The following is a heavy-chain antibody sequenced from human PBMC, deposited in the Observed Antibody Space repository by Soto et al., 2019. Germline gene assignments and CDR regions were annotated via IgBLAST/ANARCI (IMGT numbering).Heavy chain of an antibody. V-gene: IGHV4-34*01. CDR2: INHSGST. Sequence: SETLSLTCAVYGGSFSGYYWSWIRQPPGKGLEWIGEINHSGSTNYNPSLKSRVTISVDTSKNQFSLKLSSVTAADTAVYYCARTGMYYDFWSGSIFDYWGQGTLVTVSS. J-gene: IGHJ4*02. CDR1: GGSFSGYY. D-gene: IGHD3-3*01. CDR3: ARTGMYYDFWSGSIFDY.